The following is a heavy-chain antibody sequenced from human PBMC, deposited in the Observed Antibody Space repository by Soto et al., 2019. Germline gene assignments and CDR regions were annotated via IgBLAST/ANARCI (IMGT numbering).Heavy chain of an antibody. J-gene: IGHJ4*02. CDR1: GYSFAGYW. CDR2: IDPSDSQT. Sequence: GESLKISCKGSGYSFAGYWITWVRQKPGKGLEWMGRIDPSDSQTYYSPSFRGHVTISVTKSITTVFLQWSSLRASDTTMYYCARQIYGSDTAPTFKYYFDSWRRGTRVTVSS. CDR3: ARQIYGSDTAPTFKYYFDS. D-gene: IGHD5-18*01. V-gene: IGHV5-10-1*01.